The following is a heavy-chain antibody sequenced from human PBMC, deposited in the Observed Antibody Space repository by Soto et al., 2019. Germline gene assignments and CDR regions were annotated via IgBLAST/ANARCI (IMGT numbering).Heavy chain of an antibody. CDR1: GGSISSISYY. D-gene: IGHD3-3*01. CDR3: ARQSALFGVVQLYX. Sequence: SDTLSLTFTVSGGSISSISYYWGWIRQPPGKGLEWIGSIYYSGSTYYNPSLKSRVTISVDTSKNQFSLKLSSVTAADTAVYYCARQSALFGVVQLYXWGQGTLVTVSX. CDR2: IYYSGST. V-gene: IGHV4-39*01. J-gene: IGHJ4*02.